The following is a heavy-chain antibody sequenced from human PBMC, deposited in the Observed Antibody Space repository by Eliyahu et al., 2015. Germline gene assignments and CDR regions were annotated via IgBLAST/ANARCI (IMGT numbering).Heavy chain of an antibody. CDR1: GFTFSTVG. V-gene: IGHV3-30*18. CDR3: AKRLGDSSWTLDS. Sequence: QVQLVESGGGVVQPERSLRLSCAXSGFTFSTVGMHWVRQAPGKGLEWVAAISFNGNDKYYAGSVMGRFTISRDNPKNTLYLQMNSLRPEDTAVYYCAKRLGDSSWTLDSWGQGTLVTVSS. CDR2: ISFNGNDK. D-gene: IGHD6-13*01. J-gene: IGHJ4*02.